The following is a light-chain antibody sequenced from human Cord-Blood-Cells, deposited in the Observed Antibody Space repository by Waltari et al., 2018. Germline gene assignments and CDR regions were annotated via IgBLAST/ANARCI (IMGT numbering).Light chain of an antibody. CDR2: EGS. V-gene: IGLV2-23*01. J-gene: IGLJ2*01. Sequence: QSALTQPASVSGSPGQSITISCTGTSSDVGSYNLVSWYQQHPGKAPKLMIYEGSKRPSGVSNRFSGSKSGNPASLTISGLQAEDEADYYCCSYAGSSNVVFGGGTKLTVL. CDR3: CSYAGSSNVV. CDR1: SSDVGSYNL.